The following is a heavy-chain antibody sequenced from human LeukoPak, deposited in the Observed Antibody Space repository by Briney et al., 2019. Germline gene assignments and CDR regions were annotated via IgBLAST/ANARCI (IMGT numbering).Heavy chain of an antibody. J-gene: IGHJ4*02. CDR1: GFSFSSYA. Sequence: PGGSLRLSCAASGFSFSSYAMHWVRQAPGKGLEWVAVISYDGSNKDYAESVKGRFTVSRDNSKNTLYLQMNSLRAEDTAVYYCAREDYGSGSYQAFDYWGQGTLVTVSS. D-gene: IGHD3-10*01. CDR2: ISYDGSNK. CDR3: AREDYGSGSYQAFDY. V-gene: IGHV3-30-3*01.